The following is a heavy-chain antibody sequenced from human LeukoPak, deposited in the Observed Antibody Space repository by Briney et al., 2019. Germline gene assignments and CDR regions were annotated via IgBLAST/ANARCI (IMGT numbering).Heavy chain of an antibody. D-gene: IGHD3-22*01. V-gene: IGHV1-69*13. CDR3: ARSANYYDSSGYTDY. CDR2: IIPIFGTA. CDR1: GGTFSSYA. J-gene: IGHJ4*02. Sequence: ASVKVSCKASGGTFSSYAISWVRQAPGQGLEWMGGIIPIFGTANYAQKFQGRVTITADESTSTAYMELSSLRSEDTAVYYCARSANYYDSSGYTDYWGQGTLVTVSS.